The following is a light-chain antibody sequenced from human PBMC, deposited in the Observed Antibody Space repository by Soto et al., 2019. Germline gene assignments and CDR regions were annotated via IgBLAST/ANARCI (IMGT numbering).Light chain of an antibody. J-gene: IGKJ4*01. Sequence: DIVMTQSPDSLAVAMGETATINCKSSQSVLYNSNNTNYLARNQPKPGQPPKLRIYLASTPGSPVPDRFSGCRSETDFTLTISSLQAEDVANYHRQHYYVIPLTFGGGTKVEIK. CDR1: QSVLYNSNNTNY. CDR2: LAS. V-gene: IGKV4-1*01. CDR3: QHYYVIPLT.